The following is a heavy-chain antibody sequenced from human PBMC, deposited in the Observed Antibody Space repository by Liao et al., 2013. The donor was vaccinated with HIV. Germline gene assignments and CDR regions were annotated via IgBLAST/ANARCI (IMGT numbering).Heavy chain of an antibody. V-gene: IGHV4-59*01. Sequence: QVQLQESGPGLVKPSETLSLTCTVSDGSISSYYWSWIRQPPGKGLEWIGYIYYSGSTNYNPSLKSRVTISVDTSKNQFSLKLRSVTAADTAVYYCASGGYSSSRFDYWGQGTLVTVSS. J-gene: IGHJ4*02. CDR1: DGSISSYY. CDR3: ASGGYSSSRFDY. CDR2: IYYSGST. D-gene: IGHD6-13*01.